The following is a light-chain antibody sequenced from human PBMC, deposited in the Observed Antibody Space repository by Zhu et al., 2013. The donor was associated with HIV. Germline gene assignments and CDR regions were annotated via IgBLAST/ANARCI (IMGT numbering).Light chain of an antibody. J-gene: IGKJ3*01. CDR2: GAS. Sequence: EIVLTQSPGTLSLSPGERATLSCRASQSVSSNLAWYQQKPGQAPRLLIYGASTRATGIPARFSGSESGTEFTLTISSLQSEDFAVYYCQQYNDWPGTFGPGTKVDIK. CDR1: QSVSSN. CDR3: QQYNDWPGT. V-gene: IGKV3-15*01.